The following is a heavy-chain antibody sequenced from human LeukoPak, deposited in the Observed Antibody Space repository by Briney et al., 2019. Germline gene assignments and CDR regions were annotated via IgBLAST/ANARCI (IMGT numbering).Heavy chain of an antibody. V-gene: IGHV4-38-2*02. CDR1: GYSISSGYF. CDR2: IYHSGST. Sequence: SETLSLTCTVSGYSISSGYFWGWIRQPPGKGLECIGTIYHSGSTYYNPSLKSRVTISVDTSKNQFSLKLSSVTAADTAVYYCARMAPPTNYYDSSGYPDYWGQGTLVTVSS. D-gene: IGHD3-22*01. CDR3: ARMAPPTNYYDSSGYPDY. J-gene: IGHJ4*02.